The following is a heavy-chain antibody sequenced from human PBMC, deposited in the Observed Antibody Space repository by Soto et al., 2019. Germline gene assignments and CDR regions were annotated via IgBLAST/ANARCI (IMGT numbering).Heavy chain of an antibody. V-gene: IGHV2-70*11. J-gene: IGHJ6*02. CDR1: GFSLSTSGMC. CDR3: ARNRVVTVLDYGMDV. Sequence: VSGPTLVNPTQTLTLTCTFSGFSLSTSGMCVSWIRQPPGKALEWLARIDWDDDKYYSTSLKTRLTISKDTSKNQVVLTMTNMDPVDTATYYCARNRVVTVLDYGMDVWGQGTTVTVSS. CDR2: IDWDDDK. D-gene: IGHD2-21*02.